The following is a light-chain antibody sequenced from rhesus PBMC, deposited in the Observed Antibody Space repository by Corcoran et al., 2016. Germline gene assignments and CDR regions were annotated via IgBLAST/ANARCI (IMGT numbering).Light chain of an antibody. CDR1: ENVNNY. CDR2: KAY. J-gene: IGKJ4*01. Sequence: DIQMTQSPSSLSASVGDRVTITCRASENVNNYLNWYQQKPGKAPKLLIYKAYTLQSGVPSRFSGSGSGTDDTFTISSLQPEDVATYYCQHGYGTPLTFGGGTKVELK. CDR3: QHGYGTPLT. V-gene: IGKV1-74*01.